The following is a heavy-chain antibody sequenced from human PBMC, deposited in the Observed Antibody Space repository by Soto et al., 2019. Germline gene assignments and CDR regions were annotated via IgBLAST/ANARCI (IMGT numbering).Heavy chain of an antibody. Sequence: SETLSLTCTVSNDSISSYYWGWIRQPPGKGLEWIGYVCYSGTTTYNPALKSRVTISLDTSRNLFSLKLTSVTAADTAVYYCAREWQTVFDYWGQGTLVTVPQ. CDR1: NDSISSYY. D-gene: IGHD5-12*01. CDR3: AREWQTVFDY. CDR2: VCYSGTT. V-gene: IGHV4-59*01. J-gene: IGHJ4*02.